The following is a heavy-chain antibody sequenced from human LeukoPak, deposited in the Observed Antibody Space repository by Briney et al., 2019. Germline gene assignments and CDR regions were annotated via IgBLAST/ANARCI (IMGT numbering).Heavy chain of an antibody. CDR2: IYHSGST. D-gene: IGHD1-26*01. CDR3: ARGGIVGSRTNWFDP. CDR1: GGSISRGGYY. Sequence: KPSETLSLTCTVSGGSISRGGYYWSWIRQPPGKGLEWVAYIYHSGSTSYNPSLKSRVTISVDRSRNQFSLRLTSVTAADTAVYYCARGGIVGSRTNWFDPWGQGILVTVSS. J-gene: IGHJ5*02. V-gene: IGHV4-30-2*01.